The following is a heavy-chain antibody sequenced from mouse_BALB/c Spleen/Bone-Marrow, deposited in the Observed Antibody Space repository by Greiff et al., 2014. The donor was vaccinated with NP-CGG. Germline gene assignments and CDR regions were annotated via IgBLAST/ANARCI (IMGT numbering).Heavy chain of an antibody. V-gene: IGHV1-80*01. CDR2: IYPGDGDT. D-gene: IGHD2-3*01. J-gene: IGHJ2*01. CDR1: GYAFSSYW. Sequence: LQQPGAELVRPGSSVKISCKASGYAFSSYWMYWVKQRPGQGLEWIGQIYPGDGDTNYNGKFKGKATLTADKSSSTAYMQLSGLTSEDSAVYFCARGRGWYFDYWGQGTTLTVSS. CDR3: ARGRGWYFDY.